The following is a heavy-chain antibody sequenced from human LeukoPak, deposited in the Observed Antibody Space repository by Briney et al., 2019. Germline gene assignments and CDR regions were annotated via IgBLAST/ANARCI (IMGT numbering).Heavy chain of an antibody. D-gene: IGHD6-19*01. CDR2: ISGSGGST. CDR3: ANAHHSYRIAVAGIDY. V-gene: IGHV3-23*01. Sequence: GGFLRLSCAASGFTFSSYAMSWVRQAPGKGLEWVSAISGSGGSTYYADSVKGRFTISRDNSKNTLYLQMNSLRAEDTAVYYCANAHHSYRIAVAGIDYWGQGTLVTVSS. CDR1: GFTFSSYA. J-gene: IGHJ4*02.